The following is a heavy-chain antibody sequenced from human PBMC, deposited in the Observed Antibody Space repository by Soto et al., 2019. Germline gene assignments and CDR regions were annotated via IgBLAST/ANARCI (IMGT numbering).Heavy chain of an antibody. J-gene: IGHJ3*01. Sequence: LRLSCAASGFTFINYAMNWVRQAPGKGLEWVSAISGSAVTTYHADSVKGRFTISRDNSKNTLYLQMNSLGADDTAVYYCAKPMVGAAYAFDVWGQGTMVTVSS. D-gene: IGHD1-26*01. V-gene: IGHV3-23*01. CDR1: GFTFINYA. CDR2: ISGSAVTT. CDR3: AKPMVGAAYAFDV.